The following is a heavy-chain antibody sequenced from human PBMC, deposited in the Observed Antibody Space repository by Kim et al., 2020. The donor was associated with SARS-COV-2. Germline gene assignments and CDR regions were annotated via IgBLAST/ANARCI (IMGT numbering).Heavy chain of an antibody. V-gene: IGHV3-30*18. D-gene: IGHD3-22*01. CDR2: ISYDGSNK. CDR3: AKDSAMILVVREYYFDY. Sequence: GGSLRLSCAASGFTFSSYGMHWVRQAPGKGLEWVAVISYDGSNKYYADSVKGRFTISRDNSKNTLYLQMNSLRAEDTAVYYCAKDSAMILVVREYYFDY. J-gene: IGHJ4*01. CDR1: GFTFSSYG.